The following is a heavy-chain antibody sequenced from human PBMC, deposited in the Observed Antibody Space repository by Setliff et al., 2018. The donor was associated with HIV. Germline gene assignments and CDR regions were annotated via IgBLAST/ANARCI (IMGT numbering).Heavy chain of an antibody. J-gene: IGHJ4*02. CDR3: ARVRANDYGDYGAYYFDY. CDR2: ISAYNGNT. CDR1: GYTFTSYG. D-gene: IGHD4-17*01. V-gene: IGHV1-18*01. Sequence: GASVKVSCKASGYTFTSYGISWVRQAPGQGLEWMGWISAYNGNTNYAQKLQGRVTMTTDTSTSTAYMELRSLRSDDTAVYYCARVRANDYGDYGAYYFDYWGQGTLVTVSS.